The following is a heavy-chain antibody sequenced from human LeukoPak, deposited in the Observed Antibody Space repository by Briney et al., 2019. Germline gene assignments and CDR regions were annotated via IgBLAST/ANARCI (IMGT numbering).Heavy chain of an antibody. CDR1: GFSFSKYG. CDR3: AREWGLIAVAGGPGY. D-gene: IGHD2-21*01. J-gene: IGHJ4*02. Sequence: GGSLRLSCVASGFSFSKYGMHWVRQAPGKGLQWLAIIWYDGHNKYYADSVKGRFTISRDNSKNTLFLEMNDLKAEDTAVYYCAREWGLIAVAGGPGYWGQGTLVTVSS. CDR2: IWYDGHNK. V-gene: IGHV3-33*01.